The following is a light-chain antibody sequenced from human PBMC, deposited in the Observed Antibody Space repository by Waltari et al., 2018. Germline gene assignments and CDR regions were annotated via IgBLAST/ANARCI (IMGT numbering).Light chain of an antibody. J-gene: IGLJ2*01. CDR3: QAWDSSTAV. CDR1: KLGDKY. CDR2: QDN. V-gene: IGLV3-1*01. Sequence: SYELTQPPSVSVSPGQTASITCSGDKLGDKYACWYQQRPGQSPVLVIYQDNKRPSGSPARFSGSNSENTATLTISGTQAMDEADYYCQAWDSSTAVFGGGTKLTVL.